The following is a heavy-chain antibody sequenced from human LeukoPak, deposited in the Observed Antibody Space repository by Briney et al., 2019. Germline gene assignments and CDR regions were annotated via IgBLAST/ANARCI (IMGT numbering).Heavy chain of an antibody. CDR1: GYIFTDYY. Sequence: ASVKVSCKASGYIFTDYYIHWVRQAPGQGLEWMGWINPNSGGTNYAQKFQGRVTMTRDTSISTVYMELSRLRSDDTAMYYCASGPSDLGSSSQYWGQGTLVTVSS. J-gene: IGHJ4*02. CDR2: INPNSGGT. D-gene: IGHD6-6*01. V-gene: IGHV1-2*02. CDR3: ASGPSDLGSSSQY.